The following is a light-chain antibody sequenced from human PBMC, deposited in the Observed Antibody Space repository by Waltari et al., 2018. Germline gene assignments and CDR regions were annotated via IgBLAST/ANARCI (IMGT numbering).Light chain of an antibody. J-gene: IGLJ2*01. CDR3: SSYTTTTTLV. CDR1: SSDVGAYNY. V-gene: IGLV2-14*03. Sequence: QSALTQPASVSGSPGQSITISCTGTSSDVGAYNYISWYQQHPGKVPKLLVFVVTKRPSGVSNRFSGSKSGNTASLTISGLQAEDEADYYCSSYTTTTTLVFGGGTKVTVL. CDR2: VVT.